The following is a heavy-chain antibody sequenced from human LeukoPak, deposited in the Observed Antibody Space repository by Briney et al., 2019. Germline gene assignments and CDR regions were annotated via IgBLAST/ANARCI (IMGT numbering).Heavy chain of an antibody. CDR2: ISSSGSTI. CDR1: GFTFSDYY. J-gene: IGHJ4*02. CDR3: AKDSSRDGYKDYFDY. Sequence: GGSLRLSCAASGFTFSDYYMSWIRQAPGKGLEWVSYISSSGSTIYCADSVKGRFTISRDNAKNSLYLQMNSLRAEDTALYYCAKDSSRDGYKDYFDYWGQGTLATVSS. V-gene: IGHV3-11*01. D-gene: IGHD5-24*01.